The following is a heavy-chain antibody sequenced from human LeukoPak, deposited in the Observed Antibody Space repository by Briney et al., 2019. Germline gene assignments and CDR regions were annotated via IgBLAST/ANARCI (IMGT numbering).Heavy chain of an antibody. D-gene: IGHD5-24*01. CDR1: GLTFSSLA. CDR3: AKMKGATEYYYYAMDV. CDR2: ITGSAGAT. V-gene: IGHV3-23*01. Sequence: PGGSLRLSCAVSGLTFSSLAMSWVRQAPGKGLEWVSAITGSAGATWYADAVKGRFTISRDNSKNTMYLQMNSLGAEDTALYYCAKMKGATEYYYYAMDVWGKGTMVSVSS. J-gene: IGHJ6*04.